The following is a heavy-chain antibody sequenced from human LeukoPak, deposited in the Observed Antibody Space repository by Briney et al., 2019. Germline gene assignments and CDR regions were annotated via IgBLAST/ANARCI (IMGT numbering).Heavy chain of an antibody. J-gene: IGHJ3*02. D-gene: IGHD3-10*01. V-gene: IGHV1-2*02. CDR3: ARDLPTIPKLLWFGEARDDAFDI. CDR2: INPNSGGT. CDR1: GYTFTGYY. Sequence: ASVKVSCKASGYTFTGYYMYWVRQAPGQGLEWMGWINPNSGGTNYAQKFQGRVTMTRDTSISTAYMELSRLRSDDTAVYYCARDLPTIPKLLWFGEARDDAFDICGQGTMVTVSS.